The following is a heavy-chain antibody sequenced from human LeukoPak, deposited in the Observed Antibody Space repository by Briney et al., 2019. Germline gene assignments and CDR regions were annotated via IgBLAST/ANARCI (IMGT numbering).Heavy chain of an antibody. Sequence: ASVKVSCKASGYTFTSYDINWVRQATGQGLEWMGWMNLNSGNTGYAQKFQGRVTMTRNTSISTAYMELSSLRSEDTAVYYCARAFGGGRLNWFDPWGQGTLVTVSS. CDR1: GYTFTSYD. J-gene: IGHJ5*02. D-gene: IGHD3-16*01. CDR3: ARAFGGGRLNWFDP. V-gene: IGHV1-8*01. CDR2: MNLNSGNT.